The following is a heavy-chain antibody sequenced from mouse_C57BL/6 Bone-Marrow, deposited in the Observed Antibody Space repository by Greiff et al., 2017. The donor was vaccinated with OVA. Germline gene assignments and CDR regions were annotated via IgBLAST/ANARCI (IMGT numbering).Heavy chain of an antibody. CDR3: ARRALGFLWYFDV. CDR1: GFSLSTSGMG. Sequence: QVTLKECGPGILQSSQTLSLTCSFSGFSLSTSGMGVSWIRQPSGKGLEWLAHIYWDDDKRYNPSLKSRLTISKDTSRNQVFLKITSVDTADTATYYCARRALGFLWYFDVWGTGTTVTVSS. J-gene: IGHJ1*03. CDR2: IYWDDDK. V-gene: IGHV8-12*01. D-gene: IGHD4-1*01.